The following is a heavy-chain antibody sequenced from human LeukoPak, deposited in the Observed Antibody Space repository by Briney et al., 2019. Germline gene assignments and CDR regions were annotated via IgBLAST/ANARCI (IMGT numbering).Heavy chain of an antibody. J-gene: IGHJ5*02. CDR3: TTDRASSWYFGIQHNWLDP. CDR1: GFTFSNAW. V-gene: IGHV3-15*01. CDR2: IKSKTDGGTT. Sequence: GGSLRLSCAASGFTFSNAWMSWVRQAPGKGLEWVGRIKSKTDGGTTDYAAPVKGRFTISRDDSKNTLYLQMNSLKTEDTAVYYCTTDRASSWYFGIQHNWLDPWGQGTLVTVSS. D-gene: IGHD6-13*01.